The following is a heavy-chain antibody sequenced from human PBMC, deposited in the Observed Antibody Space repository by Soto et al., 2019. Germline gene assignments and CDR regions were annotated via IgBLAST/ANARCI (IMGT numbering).Heavy chain of an antibody. Sequence: QVQLVESGGGVVQPGRSLRLSCAASGFTFSSYGMHWVRQAPGKGLEWVAVISYDGSNKYYADSVKGRFTISRDNSKNTLYLQMNSLRAEDTAVYYCARGGEQLDYWGQGTLVTVSS. CDR1: GFTFSSYG. D-gene: IGHD3-16*01. CDR2: ISYDGSNK. V-gene: IGHV3-30*03. J-gene: IGHJ4*02. CDR3: ARGGEQLDY.